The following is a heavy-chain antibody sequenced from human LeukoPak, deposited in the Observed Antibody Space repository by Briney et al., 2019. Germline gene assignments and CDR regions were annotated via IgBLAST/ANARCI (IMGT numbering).Heavy chain of an antibody. CDR3: ARDPPGGVMFDY. CDR1: GGSINSDSYY. CDR2: IYTSGST. Sequence: PSQTLSLTCTVSGGSINSDSYYWSWIRQPAGKGLEWIGRIYTSGSTNYNPSLKSRVSISIDTSKNQFSLKLNSVTAADTAMYYCARDPPGGVMFDYWGQGALVTVSS. V-gene: IGHV4-61*02. J-gene: IGHJ4*02. D-gene: IGHD3-16*01.